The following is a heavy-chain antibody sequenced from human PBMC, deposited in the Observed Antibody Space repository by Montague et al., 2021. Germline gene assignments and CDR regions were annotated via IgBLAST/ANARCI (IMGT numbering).Heavy chain of an antibody. CDR2: TYYRSKWYN. V-gene: IGHV6-1*01. D-gene: IGHD1-1*01. Sequence: CAISGDSVSGDSATWNWVRQSPSLRLAWLGRTYYRSKWYNDYAVSVRGRVTINPDTSKNQFSLQLNSVTPEDTAIYYCTSGREGNYNVMDVWGQGTTVTVSS. CDR3: TSGREGNYNVMDV. J-gene: IGHJ6*02. CDR1: GDSVSGDSAT.